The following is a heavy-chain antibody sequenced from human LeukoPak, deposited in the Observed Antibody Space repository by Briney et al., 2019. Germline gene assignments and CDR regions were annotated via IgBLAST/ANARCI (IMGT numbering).Heavy chain of an antibody. V-gene: IGHV4-39*07. CDR2: IYYSGST. J-gene: IGHJ6*03. D-gene: IGHD2-15*01. CDR1: GGSISSSSYY. Sequence: SGTLSLTCTVSGGSISSSSYYWGWIRQPPGKGLEWIGSIYYSGSTYYHPSLKSRVTISVDTSKNQFSLKLSSVTAADTAVYYCAREHCSGGSCYSIYYYYYMDVWGKGTTVTVSS. CDR3: AREHCSGGSCYSIYYYYYMDV.